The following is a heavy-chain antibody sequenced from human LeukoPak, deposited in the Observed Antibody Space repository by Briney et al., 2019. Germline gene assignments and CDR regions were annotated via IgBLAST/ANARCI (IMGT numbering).Heavy chain of an antibody. Sequence: SQTLSLTCTVSGGSISSGDYYWSWIRQPPGKGLEWIGYIYYSGSTNYNPSLKSRVTISVDTSKNQFSLKLSSVTAADTAVYYCARDLGGREGYNYCFDYWGQGTLVTVSS. CDR1: GGSISSGDYY. CDR2: IYYSGST. CDR3: ARDLGGREGYNYCFDY. D-gene: IGHD5-24*01. J-gene: IGHJ4*02. V-gene: IGHV4-61*08.